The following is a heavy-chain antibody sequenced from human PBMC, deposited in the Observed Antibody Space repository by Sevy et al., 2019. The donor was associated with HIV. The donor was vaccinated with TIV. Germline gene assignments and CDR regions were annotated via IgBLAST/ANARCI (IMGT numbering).Heavy chain of an antibody. J-gene: IGHJ6*02. CDR1: GFTFSSYA. CDR3: ARGIYSNYVYYYYGMDV. Sequence: GGSLRLSCAASGFTFSSYAMHWVRQAPGKGLEWVAVISYDGSNKYYADSVKGRFTISRDNSKNTLYLQMNSLRAEDTAVYYCARGIYSNYVYYYYGMDVWGQGTTVTVSS. V-gene: IGHV3-30-3*01. D-gene: IGHD4-4*01. CDR2: ISYDGSNK.